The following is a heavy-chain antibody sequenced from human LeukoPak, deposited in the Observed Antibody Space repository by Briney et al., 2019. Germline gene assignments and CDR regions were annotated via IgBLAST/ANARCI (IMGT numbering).Heavy chain of an antibody. CDR1: GGSFSGYY. Sequence: SETLSLTCAVYGGSFSGYYWSWIRQPPGKGLEWIGEINHSGSANYNPSLKSRVTISVETSKNQFSLKLSSVTAADTAVYYCARGPGRTARTGTTSFASRFYYYYMDVWGKGTTVTVSS. V-gene: IGHV4-34*01. CDR2: INHSGSA. J-gene: IGHJ6*03. CDR3: ARGPGRTARTGTTSFASRFYYYYMDV. D-gene: IGHD1-7*01.